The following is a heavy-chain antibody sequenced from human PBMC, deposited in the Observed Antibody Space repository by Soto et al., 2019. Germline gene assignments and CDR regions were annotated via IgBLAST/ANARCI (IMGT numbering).Heavy chain of an antibody. Sequence: ASVKVSCKASGYTFTSYAMHWVRQAPGQRLEWMGWINAGNGNTKYSQKFQGRVTITRDTSASTACMELSSLRSEDTAVYYCARDTDIVVVPAAEFDPWGQGTLVTVSS. CDR2: INAGNGNT. CDR3: ARDTDIVVVPAAEFDP. V-gene: IGHV1-3*01. CDR1: GYTFTSYA. D-gene: IGHD2-2*01. J-gene: IGHJ5*02.